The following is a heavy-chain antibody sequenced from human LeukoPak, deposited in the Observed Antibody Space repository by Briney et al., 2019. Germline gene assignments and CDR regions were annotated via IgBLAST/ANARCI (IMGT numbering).Heavy chain of an antibody. Sequence: PGGSLRLSCAASGFTFSSYSMNWVRQAPGKGLEWVSAISISGENTYYADSVKGRFTISRDTSRNTLYLQTHSLRAEDTAVYYCARLISTSSSRFSDYWGQETLVTVSS. CDR1: GFTFSSYS. D-gene: IGHD6-6*01. CDR3: ARLISTSSSRFSDY. J-gene: IGHJ4*02. V-gene: IGHV3-23*01. CDR2: ISISGENT.